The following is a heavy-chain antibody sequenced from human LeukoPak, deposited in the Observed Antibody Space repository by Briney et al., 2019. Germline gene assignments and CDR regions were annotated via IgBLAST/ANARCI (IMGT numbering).Heavy chain of an antibody. V-gene: IGHV3-30*18. CDR3: AKELTTVTHFDY. CDR1: GFTFSSYG. D-gene: IGHD4-17*01. CDR2: ITFDGRNT. J-gene: IGHJ4*02. Sequence: GGSLRLSYAASGFTFSSYGMHWIRQPPGKGLEWVSVITFDGRNTNYADSVKGRFTISRDNSKNTLYLQMNGLRVEDTAVYYCAKELTTVTHFDYWGQGTLVTVPS.